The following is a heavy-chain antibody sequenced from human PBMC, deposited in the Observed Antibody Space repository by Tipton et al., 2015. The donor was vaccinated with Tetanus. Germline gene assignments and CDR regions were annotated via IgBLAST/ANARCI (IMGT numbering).Heavy chain of an antibody. D-gene: IGHD1-1*01. J-gene: IGHJ5*02. CDR1: GGSVSSGAYC. CDR3: ARGGDNLTFQLPTGRWFDP. CDR2: ISSRGST. Sequence: TLSLTCTVSGGSVSSGAYCWSWIRQHPGKGLESIGCISSRGSTYYNPSLTSRVSISVDTSKNQFSLKLTSVTAADTAIYYCARGGDNLTFQLPTGRWFDPWGHGTLVTVSS. V-gene: IGHV4-31*03.